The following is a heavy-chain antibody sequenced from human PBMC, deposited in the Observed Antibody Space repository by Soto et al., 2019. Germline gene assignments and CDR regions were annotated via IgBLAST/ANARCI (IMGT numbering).Heavy chain of an antibody. J-gene: IGHJ4*02. D-gene: IGHD1-26*01. CDR2: ISGSGGST. CDR3: AKASAPGGTYFPLWF. CDR1: GFTFSSYG. Sequence: PGGSLRLSCAASGFTFSSYGMSWVRQAPGKGLEWVSSISGSGGSTYYADSVKGRFTISRDNSKNTLYLQMNSLRAEDTAVYYCAKASAPGGTYFPLWFWGQGTLFTVSS. V-gene: IGHV3-23*01.